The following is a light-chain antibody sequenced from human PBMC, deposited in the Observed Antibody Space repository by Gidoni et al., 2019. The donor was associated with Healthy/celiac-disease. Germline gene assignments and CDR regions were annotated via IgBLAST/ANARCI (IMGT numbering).Light chain of an antibody. Sequence: SYELTQPPSVPVPPGQPASITCSGDKLGDKYACWYQQKPGQSPVLVIYQDSKRPSGIPERFSGSNSGNTATLTISGTQAMDEADYYCQAWDSSTAVFGGGTKLTVL. CDR3: QAWDSSTAV. CDR2: QDS. J-gene: IGLJ2*01. V-gene: IGLV3-1*01. CDR1: KLGDKY.